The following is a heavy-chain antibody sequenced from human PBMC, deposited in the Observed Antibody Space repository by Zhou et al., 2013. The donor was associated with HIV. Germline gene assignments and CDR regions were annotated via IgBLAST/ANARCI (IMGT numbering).Heavy chain of an antibody. CDR1: GGTFSSYA. V-gene: IGHV1-69*04. Sequence: QVQLVQSGAEVKKPGSSVKVSCKASGGTFSSYAISWVRQAPGQGLEWMGRIIPILGIANYAQKFQGRVTITADKSTSTAYMELSSLRSEDTAVYYCASLPRGYSGYDYDYWGQGNPWSPSPQ. CDR3: ASLPRGYSGYDYDY. D-gene: IGHD5-12*01. CDR2: IIPILGIA. J-gene: IGHJ4*02.